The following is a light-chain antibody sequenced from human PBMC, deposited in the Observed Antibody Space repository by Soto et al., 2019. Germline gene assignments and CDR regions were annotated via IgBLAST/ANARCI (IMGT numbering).Light chain of an antibody. CDR2: KAT. J-gene: IGKJ5*01. Sequence: DIQMTQSPSTLSAFVGDRVTITCRASQSIGSGLAWYQQKPGKAPKLLIYKATNLQTGVPSRFSGSGSGTDFSLTISSLEPEDFAVYYCHQRSSWPITFGQGTRLEIK. CDR3: HQRSSWPIT. CDR1: QSIGSG. V-gene: IGKV1-5*03.